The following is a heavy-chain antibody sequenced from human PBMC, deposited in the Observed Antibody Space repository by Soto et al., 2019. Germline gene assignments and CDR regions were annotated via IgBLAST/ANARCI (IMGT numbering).Heavy chain of an antibody. CDR2: IIPIFGTA. J-gene: IGHJ4*02. CDR3: ARDVKSRWDAHYFDY. Sequence: GASVKVSCKASGGTFSSYAISWVRQAPGQGLEWMGGIIPIFGTASYAQKFQGRVTITADESTSTAYMELSSLRSEDTAVYYCARDVKSRWDAHYFDYWGQGTLVTVSS. V-gene: IGHV1-69*13. CDR1: GGTFSSYA. D-gene: IGHD1-26*01.